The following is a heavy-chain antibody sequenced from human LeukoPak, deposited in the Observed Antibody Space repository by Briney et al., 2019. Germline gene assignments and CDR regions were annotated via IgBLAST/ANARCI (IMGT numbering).Heavy chain of an antibody. CDR3: ASVGELAAVIDDY. CDR2: INPNSGGT. D-gene: IGHD6-13*01. CDR1: GYTYTGYY. V-gene: IGHV1-2*02. J-gene: IGHJ4*02. Sequence: ASVKVSCKASGYTYTGYYMHCVRQAPGQGLEWMGWINPNSGGTNYAQKFQGRVTLTRDTSINTAYMELSSLRSDDTAVYYCASVGELAAVIDDYWGQGALVTVSS.